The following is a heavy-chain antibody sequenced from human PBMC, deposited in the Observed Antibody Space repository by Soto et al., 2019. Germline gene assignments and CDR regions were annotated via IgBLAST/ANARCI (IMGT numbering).Heavy chain of an antibody. CDR1: GGSISSYY. J-gene: IGHJ5*02. D-gene: IGHD3-22*01. V-gene: IGHV4-59*01. CDR3: ASSPPFTMIVGSWFDP. CDR2: IYYSGST. Sequence: SETLSLTCTVSGGSISSYYWSWIRQPPGKGLEWIGYIYYSGSTNYNPSLKSRVTISVDTSKNQFSLKLSSVTAADTAVYYCASSPPFTMIVGSWFDPWGQGTLVTVSS.